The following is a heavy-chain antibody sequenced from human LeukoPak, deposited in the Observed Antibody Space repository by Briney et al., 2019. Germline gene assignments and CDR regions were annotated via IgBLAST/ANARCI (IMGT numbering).Heavy chain of an antibody. Sequence: ASVKVSCKASGYTFTSYGISWVRQAPGQGLEWMGWISAYNGNTNYAQKLQGRVTMTTDTSTSTAYMELRSLRSDDTAVYYCARVQVVPAAMDYYYYYMDVWGKGTTVTISS. J-gene: IGHJ6*03. V-gene: IGHV1-18*01. CDR1: GYTFTSYG. CDR2: ISAYNGNT. CDR3: ARVQVVPAAMDYYYYYMDV. D-gene: IGHD2-2*01.